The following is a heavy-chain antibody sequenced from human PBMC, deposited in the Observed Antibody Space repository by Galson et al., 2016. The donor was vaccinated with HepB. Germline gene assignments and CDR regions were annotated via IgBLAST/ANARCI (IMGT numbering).Heavy chain of an antibody. J-gene: IGHJ3*02. CDR2: ISSSSSTI. D-gene: IGHD3-9*01. CDR3: AKEGRDILTGYYNGDAFDI. Sequence: SLRLSCAASGFTFSSYSMNWVRQAPGKGLEWVSYISSSSSTIYYADSVKGRFTISRDNAKNSLYLQMNSLRDEDTAVYYCAKEGRDILTGYYNGDAFDIWGQGTMVTVSS. CDR1: GFTFSSYS. V-gene: IGHV3-48*02.